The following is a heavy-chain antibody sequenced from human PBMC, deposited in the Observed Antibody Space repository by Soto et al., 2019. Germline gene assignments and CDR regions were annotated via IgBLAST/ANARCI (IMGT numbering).Heavy chain of an antibody. CDR3: AKDIRPIFGVPAFPGDAFDI. CDR2: ISWNSGSI. V-gene: IGHV3-9*01. CDR1: GFTFDDYA. Sequence: GGSLRLSCAASGFTFDDYAMHWVRQAPGKGLEWVSGISWNSGSIGYADSVKGRFTISRDNAKNSLYLQMNSLRAEDTALYYCAKDIRPIFGVPAFPGDAFDIWGQGTMVTVSS. D-gene: IGHD3-3*01. J-gene: IGHJ3*02.